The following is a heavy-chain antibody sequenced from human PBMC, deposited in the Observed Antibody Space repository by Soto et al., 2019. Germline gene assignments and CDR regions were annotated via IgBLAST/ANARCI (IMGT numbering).Heavy chain of an antibody. CDR3: ARGAYYDFWSGYFDPVDY. D-gene: IGHD3-3*01. J-gene: IGHJ4*02. Sequence: GESLKISCAASGFTFSSYWMHWVRQAPGKGLVWVSRINSDGSSTSYADSVKGRFTISRDNAKNTLYLQMNSLRAEDTAVYYCARGAYYDFWSGYFDPVDYWGQGTLVTVSS. V-gene: IGHV3-74*01. CDR1: GFTFSSYW. CDR2: INSDGSST.